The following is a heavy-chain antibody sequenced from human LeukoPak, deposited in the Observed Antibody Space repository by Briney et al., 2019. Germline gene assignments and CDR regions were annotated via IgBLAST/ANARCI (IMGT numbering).Heavy chain of an antibody. CDR1: GFIFKSYD. CDR3: ARAGTQQWLLYVGVY. CDR2: IRREGSDR. D-gene: IGHD6-19*01. J-gene: IGHJ4*02. V-gene: IGHV3-30*02. Sequence: GGSLRLSCTASGFIFKSYDMHWFRQAPGKGLEWVALIRREGSDRYADSVKGRFAISRDNSDKMVYLQMNSLRVEDTAVYYCARAGTQQWLLYVGVYWGQGTPVTVSS.